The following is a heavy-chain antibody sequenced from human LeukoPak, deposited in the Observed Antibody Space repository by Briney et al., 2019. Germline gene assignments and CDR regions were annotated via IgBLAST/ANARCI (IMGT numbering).Heavy chain of an antibody. J-gene: IGHJ6*03. V-gene: IGHV4-34*01. CDR3: ARGLRIYYYYYMDV. D-gene: IGHD3-10*01. CDR1: GGPFRGYY. Sequence: SETLSLTCAVYGGPFRGYYWSGIRHPPGRGLEWIGEINHRGSTNYNPSLKSRVTISVDTSKNQFSLKLSSVTAADTAVYYCARGLRIYYYYYMDVWGKGTTVTVSS. CDR2: INHRGST.